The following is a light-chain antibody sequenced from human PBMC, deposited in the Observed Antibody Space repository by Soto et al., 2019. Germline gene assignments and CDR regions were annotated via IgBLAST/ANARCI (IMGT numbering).Light chain of an antibody. V-gene: IGKV3-11*01. J-gene: IGKJ4*01. CDR3: QQRRDWPSLT. CDR2: DAS. CDR1: QSVSSY. Sequence: EIVLTQSPATLSLSPGERATLSCRASQSVSSYLAWYQQKPGQAPRLLIYDASNRATGIPARFSGSGSGTDFTLTISSLEPEDFEVYYCQQRRDWPSLTCGGGTKVEIK.